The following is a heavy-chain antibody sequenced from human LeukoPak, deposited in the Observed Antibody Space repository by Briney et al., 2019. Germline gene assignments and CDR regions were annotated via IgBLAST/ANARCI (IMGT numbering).Heavy chain of an antibody. Sequence: SETLSLTCTVSGGSISSYYWSWIRQPPGKGLEWIGYIYYSGSTNYNPSLKSRVTISVDTSKNQFSLKLSSVTAADTAVYYYARAHYDSSGYYSHAFDIWGQGTMVTVSS. CDR2: IYYSGST. D-gene: IGHD3-22*01. J-gene: IGHJ3*02. CDR1: GGSISSYY. V-gene: IGHV4-59*01. CDR3: ARAHYDSSGYYSHAFDI.